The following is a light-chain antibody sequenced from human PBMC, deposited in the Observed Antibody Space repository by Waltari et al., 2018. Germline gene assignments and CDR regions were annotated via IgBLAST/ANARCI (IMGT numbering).Light chain of an antibody. Sequence: EILLTQSPPPLSASPGESATLSCKASQSVRRYLAWYQQKPGQAPRRMIYDGSNRASGIPARVSGSGSGTDFTITISNVEPEDFAVYNCQQRHGRPLNFGGGTKLEIK. CDR3: QQRHGRPLN. V-gene: IGKV3-11*01. CDR2: DGS. J-gene: IGKJ4*01. CDR1: QSVRRY.